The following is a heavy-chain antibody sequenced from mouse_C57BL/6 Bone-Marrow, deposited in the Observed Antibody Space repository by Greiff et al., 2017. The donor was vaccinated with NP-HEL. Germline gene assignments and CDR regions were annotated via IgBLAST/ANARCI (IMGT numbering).Heavy chain of an antibody. V-gene: IGHV1-81*01. Sequence: VQLVESGAELARPGASVKLSCKASGYTFTSYGISWVKQSTGQGLEWIGEIYPRSGNTYYNEKFKGKATLTADKSSSTAYMELRSLTSEDSAVYFCAKAYWYAMDYWGQGTSVTVSS. D-gene: IGHD6-5*01. CDR3: AKAYWYAMDY. J-gene: IGHJ4*01. CDR1: GYTFTSYG. CDR2: IYPRSGNT.